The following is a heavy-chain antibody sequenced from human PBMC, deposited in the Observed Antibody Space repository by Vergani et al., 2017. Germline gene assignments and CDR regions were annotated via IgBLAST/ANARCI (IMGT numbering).Heavy chain of an antibody. CDR2: IYYSGST. J-gene: IGHJ4*02. V-gene: IGHV4-31*01. CDR3: ARDPIITMVRDSLTPQ. D-gene: IGHD3-10*01. Sequence: QVQLQESGPGLVKPSQTLSLTCTVSGGSISSGGYYWSWIRQHPGKGLEWIGYIYYSGSTYYNPSLKSLVTISVDTSKNQFSLKLSSVTAEDTAVYYCARDPIITMVRDSLTPQWGQGTLVTVSS. CDR1: GGSISSGGYY.